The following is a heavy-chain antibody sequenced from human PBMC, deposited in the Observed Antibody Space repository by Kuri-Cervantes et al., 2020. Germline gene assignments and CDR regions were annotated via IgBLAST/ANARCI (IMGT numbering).Heavy chain of an antibody. CDR2: IYSGGST. CDR1: GFTVSRNY. CDR3: ARGGYSYGSSFFDL. D-gene: IGHD5-18*01. J-gene: IGHJ2*01. Sequence: GGSLRLSCAASGFTVSRNYMSWVRQAPGKGLEWVSVIYSGGSTYYADSVKGRFTISRDNSKNTLYLQMNSLRAEDTAVYYCARGGYSYGSSFFDLWGRGTLVTVSS. V-gene: IGHV3-53*01.